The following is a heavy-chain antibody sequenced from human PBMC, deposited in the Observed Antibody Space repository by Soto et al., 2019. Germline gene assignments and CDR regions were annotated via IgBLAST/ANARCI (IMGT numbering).Heavy chain of an antibody. V-gene: IGHV5-51*01. D-gene: IGHD3-22*01. CDR3: ARKDKSGYFNWCDP. Sequence: GASLKISCRTSGYRFTSYWIAWVRQMPDKGLEWMGIIFPSDSDTRYSPSFQGQVTISADRSTSTVFLQWASLQASDTAVYFCARKDKSGYFNWCDPWGQGTLVTVSS. J-gene: IGHJ5*02. CDR1: GYRFTSYW. CDR2: IFPSDSDT.